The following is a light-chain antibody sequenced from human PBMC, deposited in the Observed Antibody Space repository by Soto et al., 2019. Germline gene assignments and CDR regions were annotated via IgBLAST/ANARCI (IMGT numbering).Light chain of an antibody. J-gene: IGKJ1*01. CDR2: KAS. Sequence: DIQLTQSPSTLSASVGDRVTITCRASQSVSNWLAWYQQKPGKAPKILIYKASSLESGVPSRFSGSGSGTEFTLTISSLQPDDFATYYCQQYNSYSVTFGQGTKVDIK. V-gene: IGKV1-5*03. CDR3: QQYNSYSVT. CDR1: QSVSNW.